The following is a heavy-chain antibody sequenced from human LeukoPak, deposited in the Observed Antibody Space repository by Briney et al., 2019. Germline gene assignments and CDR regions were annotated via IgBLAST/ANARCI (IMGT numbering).Heavy chain of an antibody. CDR1: GFTFSSYA. D-gene: IGHD3-10*01. CDR3: ARDDTPTRPLYYGSGSYDY. CDR2: ISGSGGST. J-gene: IGHJ4*02. V-gene: IGHV3-23*01. Sequence: GGSLRLSCAASGFTFSSYAMSWVRQAPGKGLEWVSAISGSGGSTYYADSVKGRFTISRDNSKNTLYLQMNSLRAEDTAVYYCARDDTPTRPLYYGSGSYDYWGQGTLVTVSS.